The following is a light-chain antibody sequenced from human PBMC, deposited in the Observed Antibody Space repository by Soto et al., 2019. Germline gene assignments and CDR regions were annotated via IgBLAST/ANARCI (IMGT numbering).Light chain of an antibody. V-gene: IGKV2-28*01. J-gene: IGKJ5*01. CDR1: QSLLYSDGYNY. CDR2: LGS. Sequence: EIVLTQSPGTLSLSPGETATLSCSASQSLLYSDGYNYVDWYLQKPGQSPQLLVYLGSNRASGVPDRFSGSGSGTDFTLKISRVEAEDVGLYYCMQALQTPNTFGQGTRLEIK. CDR3: MQALQTPNT.